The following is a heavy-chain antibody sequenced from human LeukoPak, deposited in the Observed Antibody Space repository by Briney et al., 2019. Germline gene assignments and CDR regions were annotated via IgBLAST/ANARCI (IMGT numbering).Heavy chain of an antibody. V-gene: IGHV1-18*01. D-gene: IGHD5-12*01. CDR3: ARIWEVHSGHQIDY. CDR1: GHTFTSYG. J-gene: IGHJ4*02. Sequence: ASVKVSCKASGHTFTSYGISWVRQAPGQGLEWMGWISAYNGNTSYAQKFQGRVTMTRDTSTSTVYMELSSLRSEDTAVYYCARIWEVHSGHQIDYWGQGTLVTVSS. CDR2: ISAYNGNT.